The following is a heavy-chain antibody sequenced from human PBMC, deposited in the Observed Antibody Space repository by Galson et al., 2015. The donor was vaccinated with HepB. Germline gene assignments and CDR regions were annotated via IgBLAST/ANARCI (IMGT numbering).Heavy chain of an antibody. Sequence: SLRLSCAASGFTFSSYSMNWVRQAPGKGLEWVSYISSSSSTIYYADSVKGRFTISRDNAKNSLYLQMNSLRAEDTAVYYCARAYNWNDLDYWGQGTLVTVSS. CDR2: ISSSSSTI. J-gene: IGHJ4*02. D-gene: IGHD1-20*01. CDR3: ARAYNWNDLDY. CDR1: GFTFSSYS. V-gene: IGHV3-48*01.